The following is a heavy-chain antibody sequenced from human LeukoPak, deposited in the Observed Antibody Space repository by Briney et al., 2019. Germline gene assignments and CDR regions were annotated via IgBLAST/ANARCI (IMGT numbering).Heavy chain of an antibody. CDR3: ARDNSQQLGPFFDP. J-gene: IGHJ5*02. CDR2: ISSSSSTI. V-gene: IGHV3-48*01. Sequence: GGSLRLSCAASGFTFSSYSMNWVRQAPGKGLEWVSYISSSSSTIYYADSVKGRFTISRDNAKNSLYLQMNSLRAEDTAVYYCARDNSQQLGPFFDPWGQGTLVTVSS. D-gene: IGHD6-13*01. CDR1: GFTFSSYS.